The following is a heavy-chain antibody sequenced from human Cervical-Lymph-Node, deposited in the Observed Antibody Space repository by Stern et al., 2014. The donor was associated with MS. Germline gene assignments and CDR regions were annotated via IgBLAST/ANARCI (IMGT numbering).Heavy chain of an antibody. CDR2: FSYDGSNK. Sequence: VQMVESGGGVVQPGRSLRLSCAASGFTFSSYGMHWVRQAPGKGLEWGAVFSYDGSNKYYADSVKGRFTISRDNSKNTLYLQMNSLRAEDTAVYYCANGMVRGVTPYYFDYWGQGTLVTVSS. CDR3: ANGMVRGVTPYYFDY. D-gene: IGHD3-10*01. V-gene: IGHV3-30*18. J-gene: IGHJ4*02. CDR1: GFTFSSYG.